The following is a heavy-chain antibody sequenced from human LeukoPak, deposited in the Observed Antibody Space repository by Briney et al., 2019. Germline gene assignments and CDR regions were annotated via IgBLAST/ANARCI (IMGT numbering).Heavy chain of an antibody. CDR3: ARGQYQLLVDY. D-gene: IGHD2-2*01. J-gene: IGHJ4*02. CDR1: GYTFSNYW. Sequence: GGSLRLSCSASGYTFSNYWMSWVRQAPGKGLEYVANIKQDGSETYYVDSVKGRFTISRDNAKNSLYLQMNSLRVEDTAVYYCARGQYQLLVDYWGQGTLVTVSS. V-gene: IGHV3-7*01. CDR2: IKQDGSET.